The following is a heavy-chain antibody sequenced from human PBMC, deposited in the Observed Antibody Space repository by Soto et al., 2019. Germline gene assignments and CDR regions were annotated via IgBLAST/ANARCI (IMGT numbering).Heavy chain of an antibody. CDR3: ARVGEQWLDPYYSSGMDV. V-gene: IGHV1-18*04. Sequence: ASVKVSCEASGYTFTSYGISWVRQAPGQGLEWMGWISAYNGNTNYAQKLQGRVTMTTDTSTSTAYMELRSLRSDDTAVYYCARVGEQWLDPYYSSGMDVWGQGTTVTVSS. D-gene: IGHD6-19*01. J-gene: IGHJ6*02. CDR2: ISAYNGNT. CDR1: GYTFTSYG.